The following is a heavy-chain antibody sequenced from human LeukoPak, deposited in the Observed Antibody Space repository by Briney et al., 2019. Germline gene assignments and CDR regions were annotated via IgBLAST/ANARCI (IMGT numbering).Heavy chain of an antibody. Sequence: GGSLRLSCVGSRFTFSRYWMSWVRQAPGKGLEWVANIREDGSEKKYMDSVKGRFTISRDNAKNSLYLQMNSLRAEDTAVYYCARSSRELGGYAPWELMPPFDYWGQGTLVTVSS. V-gene: IGHV3-7*01. D-gene: IGHD1-7*01. CDR1: RFTFSRYW. CDR2: IREDGSEK. CDR3: ARSSRELGGYAPWELMPPFDY. J-gene: IGHJ4*02.